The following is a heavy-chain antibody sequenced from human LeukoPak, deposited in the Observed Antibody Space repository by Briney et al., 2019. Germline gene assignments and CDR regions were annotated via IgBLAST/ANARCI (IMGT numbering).Heavy chain of an antibody. CDR2: INPANGYT. Sequence: ASVKVSCKTSGYTFTNYAMHWVRQAPGQTIEWLAWINPANGYTRYSQHFQDRVTVSTDTSADTAYMELSSLRSEDKAVYYCAIRDGHTDHWGQGTLVTVSS. J-gene: IGHJ4*02. CDR1: GYTFTNYA. D-gene: IGHD5-24*01. V-gene: IGHV1-3*03. CDR3: AIRDGHTDH.